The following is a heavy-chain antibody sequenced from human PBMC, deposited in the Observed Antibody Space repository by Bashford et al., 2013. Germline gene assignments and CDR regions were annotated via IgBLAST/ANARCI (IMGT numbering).Heavy chain of an antibody. V-gene: IGHV1-58*02. Sequence: VASVKVSCKASGFTFTSSAMQWVRQARGQRLEWIGWIVVGSGNTNYAQKFQERVTITRDMSTSTAYMELSSLRSEDTAVYYCARGGYCGGGRCRYGMDVVGPRDHGHRSP. D-gene: IGHD2-15*01. J-gene: IGHJ6*02. CDR2: IVVGSGNT. CDR3: ARGGYCGGGRCRYGMDV. CDR1: GFTFTSSA.